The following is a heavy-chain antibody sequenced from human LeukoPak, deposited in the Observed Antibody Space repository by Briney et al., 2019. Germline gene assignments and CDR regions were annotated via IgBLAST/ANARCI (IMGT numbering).Heavy chain of an antibody. V-gene: IGHV3-23*01. Sequence: GGSLRLSCSASGFPFDTYAMSWVRQAPGRGLEWVSAISESGEKTYYVDSVEGRFTISRDNSKNTLPLQMNNLRVDDTAIYYCSNSPPTYGDLDYWGQGTLVTVSS. J-gene: IGHJ4*02. CDR2: ISESGEKT. D-gene: IGHD3-10*01. CDR1: GFPFDTYA. CDR3: SNSPPTYGDLDY.